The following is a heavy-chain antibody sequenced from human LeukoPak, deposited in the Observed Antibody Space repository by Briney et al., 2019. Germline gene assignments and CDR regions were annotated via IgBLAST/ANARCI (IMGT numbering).Heavy chain of an antibody. J-gene: IGHJ6*02. CDR3: AEIGDFWSGSQPYYYYYYGMDV. CDR2: IYTGGST. D-gene: IGHD3-3*01. CDR1: GFTVSSNY. V-gene: IGHV3-53*01. Sequence: GGSLRLSCAASGFTVSSNYMSWVRQAPGKGLECVSVIYTGGSTYYADSVKGRFTISRDNSKNTLYLQMNSLRAEDTAVYYCAEIGDFWSGSQPYYYYYYGMDVWGQGTTVTVSS.